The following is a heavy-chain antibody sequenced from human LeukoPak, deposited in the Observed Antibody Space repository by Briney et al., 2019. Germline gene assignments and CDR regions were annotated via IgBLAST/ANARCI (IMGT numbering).Heavy chain of an antibody. J-gene: IGHJ4*02. CDR3: AREVWTGVAVSDY. CDR2: IKEDGSIQ. V-gene: IGHV3-7*01. D-gene: IGHD6-19*01. CDR1: GFTFRSYW. Sequence: GGSLRLSCVASGFTFRSYWMTWVRQAPGKGLEWLANIKEDGSIQYYLDSVRGRFTISRDNAKTSVYLQLNSLRADDTAVYYCAREVWTGVAVSDYWGQGTLVTVSS.